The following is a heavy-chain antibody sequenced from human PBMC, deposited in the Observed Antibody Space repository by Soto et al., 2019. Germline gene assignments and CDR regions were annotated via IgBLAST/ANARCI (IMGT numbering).Heavy chain of an antibody. D-gene: IGHD6-6*01. CDR1: GYTFTSYG. Sequence: ASVQVSCKASGYTFTSYGISWVRQAPGQGLEWMGWISAYNGNTNYAQKLQGRVTMTTDTSTSTAYMELRSLRSDDTAVYYCARDSLSRAARLYYYYGMDGWGQGTTVTVSS. CDR2: ISAYNGNT. CDR3: ARDSLSRAARLYYYYGMDG. V-gene: IGHV1-18*04. J-gene: IGHJ6*02.